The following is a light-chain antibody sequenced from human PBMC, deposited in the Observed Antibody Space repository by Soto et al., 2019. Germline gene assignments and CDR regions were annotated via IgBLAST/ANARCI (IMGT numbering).Light chain of an antibody. CDR1: QSISTE. V-gene: IGKV3-15*01. CDR2: SAS. J-gene: IGKJ2*01. Sequence: EIVMTQSPATLSVSPGDRATLSCRASQSISTEFAWYQQKPGQPPRLLIYSASTRATGVPARFTGSGSGSEFTLTISGLQSEDFAVYYCQQGHNWPLTLGQGTRLEI. CDR3: QQGHNWPLT.